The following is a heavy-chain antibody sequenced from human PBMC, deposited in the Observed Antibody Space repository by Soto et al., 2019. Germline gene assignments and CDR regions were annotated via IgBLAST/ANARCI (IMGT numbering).Heavy chain of an antibody. CDR2: ISAYNGNT. CDR3: ARKSGSYYTPHFDY. V-gene: IGHV1-18*01. CDR1: GYTFTSYG. J-gene: IGHJ4*02. Sequence: QVRLLKSGAELKKPGASVKVSCKASGYTFTSYGISWVRQAPGQGLEWMGWISAYNGNTNYAQKLQGRVTMTTDTSTSTAYMELRSLRSDDTAVYYCARKSGSYYTPHFDYWGQGTLVTVSS. D-gene: IGHD3-10*01.